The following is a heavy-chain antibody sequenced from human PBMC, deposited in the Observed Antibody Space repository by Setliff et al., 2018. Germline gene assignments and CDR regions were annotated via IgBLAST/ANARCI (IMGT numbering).Heavy chain of an antibody. V-gene: IGHV1-18*01. D-gene: IGHD1-26*01. J-gene: IGHJ6*02. Sequence: VKVSCTASGYTFVNYGINWVRQAPGQGLEWVGWIKTFSFKANYAQKLQDRVTITTDTSTATVYMELRGLRSDDTATYYCARFRVSSGGYNYYAMDVWGQGTTVTVS. CDR3: ARFRVSSGGYNYYAMDV. CDR1: GYTFVNYG. CDR2: IKTFSFKA.